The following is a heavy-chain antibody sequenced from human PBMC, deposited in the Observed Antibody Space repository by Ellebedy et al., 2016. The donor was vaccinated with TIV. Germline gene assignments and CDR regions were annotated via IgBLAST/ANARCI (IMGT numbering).Heavy chain of an antibody. CDR2: FDPEDGET. J-gene: IGHJ6*02. D-gene: IGHD3-22*01. V-gene: IGHV1-24*01. CDR3: ATARDSSGYFPVPNGYFYYGMDV. Sequence: AASVKVSCKVSGYTLTELSMHWVRQAPGKGLEWMGGFDPEDGETIYAQKFQGRVTMTEATSTDTAYMELSSLRSEDTAVYYCATARDSSGYFPVPNGYFYYGMDVWGQGTTVTVSS. CDR1: GYTLTELS.